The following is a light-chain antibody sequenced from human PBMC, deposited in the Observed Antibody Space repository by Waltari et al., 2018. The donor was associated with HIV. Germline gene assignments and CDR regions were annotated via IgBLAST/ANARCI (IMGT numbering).Light chain of an antibody. CDR2: KAS. J-gene: IGKJ1*01. CDR1: QSISSW. V-gene: IGKV1-5*03. Sequence: DIQMTQSPSTLSASVGDRVPITCRASQSISSWLAWYQQKPGKDPNLLIYKASSLESGVPSRFSGSGSGTEFTLTISSLQPDDFATYYCQHYNSYPWTFGQGTKVEIK. CDR3: QHYNSYPWT.